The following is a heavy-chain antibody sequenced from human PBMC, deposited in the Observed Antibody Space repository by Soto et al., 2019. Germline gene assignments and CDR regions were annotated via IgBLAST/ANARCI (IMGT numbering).Heavy chain of an antibody. Sequence: EASVKVSCKASGYTFTSYGISWVRQAPGQGLEWMGWISAYNGNTNYAQKLQGRVTMTTDTSTSTAYMELRSLRSDDTAVYYCARDMVVRGVIIIGAQNAFDIWGQGTMVTVSS. D-gene: IGHD3-10*01. CDR3: ARDMVVRGVIIIGAQNAFDI. CDR1: GYTFTSYG. CDR2: ISAYNGNT. J-gene: IGHJ3*02. V-gene: IGHV1-18*01.